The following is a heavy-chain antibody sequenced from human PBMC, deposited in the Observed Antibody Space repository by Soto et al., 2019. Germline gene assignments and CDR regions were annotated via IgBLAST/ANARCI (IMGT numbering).Heavy chain of an antibody. V-gene: IGHV1-3*01. D-gene: IGHD2-15*01. CDR2: INAGNGNT. J-gene: IGHJ4*02. CDR3: ARGPGYCSGGSCYIFDY. CDR1: GYTFTSYA. Sequence: ASVKVSCKASGYTFTSYAMHWVRQAPGQRLEWMGWINAGNGNTKYSQKFQGRVTITRDTSASTAYMELSSLRSEDTAVYYCARGPGYCSGGSCYIFDYWGQGTLVTVSS.